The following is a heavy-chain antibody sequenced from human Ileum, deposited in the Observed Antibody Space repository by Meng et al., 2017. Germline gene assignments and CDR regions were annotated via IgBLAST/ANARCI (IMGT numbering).Heavy chain of an antibody. CDR1: GYTFTSYA. V-gene: IGHV7-4-1*02. CDR3: AREDHFWSGYFDY. D-gene: IGHD3-3*02. CDR2: IHTNTGKP. Sequence: VQGVHAGFGLKMLGAAGKVSGKASGYTFTSYALNLVRQAPGQVREWLGWIHTNTGKPTYAQGLTGRFVFSLDTSVSTAYLQISSLKAEDTAVYYCAREDHFWSGYFDYWGQGTLVTVSS. J-gene: IGHJ4*02.